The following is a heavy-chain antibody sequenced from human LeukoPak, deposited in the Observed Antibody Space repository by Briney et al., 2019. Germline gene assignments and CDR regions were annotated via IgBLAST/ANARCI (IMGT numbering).Heavy chain of an antibody. CDR1: GLTLSRYW. CDR3: ARDQGIAVAGTDGAFDI. Sequence: GGSLRLSCAASGLTLSRYWMTWVRQAPGKGLEWVANINQDGNKKYYVDSVKGRFTISRDNAKNSLYLQMNSLRAEDTALYYCARDQGIAVAGTDGAFDIWGQGTMVTVSS. V-gene: IGHV3-7*03. CDR2: INQDGNKK. J-gene: IGHJ3*02. D-gene: IGHD6-19*01.